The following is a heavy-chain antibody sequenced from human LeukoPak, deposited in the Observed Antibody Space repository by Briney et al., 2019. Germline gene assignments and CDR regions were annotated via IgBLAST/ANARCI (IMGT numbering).Heavy chain of an antibody. J-gene: IGHJ4*02. CDR3: ARHGFGYGAKGPVDY. CDR2: IYYSGST. D-gene: IGHD4-17*01. V-gene: IGHV4-59*08. CDR1: GGSFSGYY. Sequence: SGTLSLTCAVYGGSFSGYYWSWIRQPPGKGLEWIGYIYYSGSTNYNPSLKSRVTISVDTSKNQFSLKLSSVTAADTAVYYCARHGFGYGAKGPVDYWGQGTLVTVSS.